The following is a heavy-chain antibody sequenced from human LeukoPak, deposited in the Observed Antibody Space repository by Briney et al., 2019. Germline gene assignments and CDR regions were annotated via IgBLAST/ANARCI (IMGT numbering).Heavy chain of an antibody. CDR2: ISWNSVNI. CDR3: AKDVLSLSGSYSN. V-gene: IGHV3-9*01. D-gene: IGHD1-26*01. J-gene: IGHJ4*02. Sequence: PGGSLRLSCAASGFTFDNYAMHWVRQAPGKGLEWVSGISWNSVNIGYADSVKGRFTISRDNAKNSLYLQMNRLRAEDTAFYYCAKDVLSLSGSYSNWGQGTLVTVSS. CDR1: GFTFDNYA.